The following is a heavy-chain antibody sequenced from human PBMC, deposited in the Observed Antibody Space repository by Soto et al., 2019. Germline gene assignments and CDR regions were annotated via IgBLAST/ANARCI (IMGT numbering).Heavy chain of an antibody. CDR3: AGELGYSDFDVHY. V-gene: IGHV1-18*01. CDR2: IRVNNGDT. CDR1: GYTFTNSG. J-gene: IGHJ4*02. D-gene: IGHD4-17*01. Sequence: QVQLVQSGAEVKKPGASVKVSCKASGYTFTNSGFSWGRQAPGQGLEWVGWIRVNNGDTHYAQKLQGRVTMTTDTSTSTGFMELRSLRSDDTAVYYCAGELGYSDFDVHYGGQGTLMTVSS.